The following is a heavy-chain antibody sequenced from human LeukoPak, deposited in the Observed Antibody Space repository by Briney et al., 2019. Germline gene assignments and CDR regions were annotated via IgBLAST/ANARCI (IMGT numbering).Heavy chain of an antibody. CDR2: ISAYNGNT. D-gene: IGHD3-9*01. CDR1: GYTFTSYG. Sequence: ASVKVSCTASGYTFTSYGISWVRQAPGQGLEWMGWISAYNGNTNYAQKLQGRVTMTTDTSTSTAYMELRSLRSDDTAVYYCARYYDILTGYSNFDYWGQGTLVTVSS. J-gene: IGHJ4*02. V-gene: IGHV1-18*01. CDR3: ARYYDILTGYSNFDY.